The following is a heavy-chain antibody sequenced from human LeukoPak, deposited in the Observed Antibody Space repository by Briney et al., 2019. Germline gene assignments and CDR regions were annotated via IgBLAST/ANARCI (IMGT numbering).Heavy chain of an antibody. CDR3: ARGYGTDVIIDY. Sequence: SETLSLTCADSGYSISSGYYWGWIRQPPGKGLEWIGSIYHSGSTYYNPSLKSRVTISVDTSKNQFSLKLSSVTAADTAVYYCARGYGTDVIIDYWGQGTLVTVSS. V-gene: IGHV4-38-2*01. J-gene: IGHJ4*02. CDR1: GYSISSGYY. D-gene: IGHD1-7*01. CDR2: IYHSGST.